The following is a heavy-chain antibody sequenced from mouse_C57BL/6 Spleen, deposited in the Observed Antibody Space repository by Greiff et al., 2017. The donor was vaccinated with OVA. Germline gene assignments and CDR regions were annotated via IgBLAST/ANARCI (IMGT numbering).Heavy chain of an antibody. CDR2: IYPGNSDT. CDR3: TRGDDYDVGFYAMDY. J-gene: IGHJ4*01. Sequence: VQLKESGTVLARPGASVKMSCKTSGYTFTSYWMHWVKQRPGQGLEWIGAIYPGNSDTSYNQKFKGKAKLTAVTSASTAYLELSSLTNEDSAVYYYTRGDDYDVGFYAMDYWGQGTSVTVSS. D-gene: IGHD2-4*01. V-gene: IGHV1-5*01. CDR1: GYTFTSYW.